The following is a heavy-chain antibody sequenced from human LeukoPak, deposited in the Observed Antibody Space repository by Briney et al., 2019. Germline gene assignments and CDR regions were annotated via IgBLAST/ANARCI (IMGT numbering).Heavy chain of an antibody. CDR3: AKQLGYCSDGSCYFPY. Sequence: GGSLRLSCAASGFTFSSSAMSWVRQAPGKGLEWVSAISNNGGYTYYADSVQGRFAISRDNSKSTLCLQMNSLRAEDTAVYYCAKQLGYCSDGSCYFPYWGQGTLVTVSS. D-gene: IGHD2-15*01. V-gene: IGHV3-23*01. CDR2: ISNNGGYT. CDR1: GFTFSSSA. J-gene: IGHJ4*02.